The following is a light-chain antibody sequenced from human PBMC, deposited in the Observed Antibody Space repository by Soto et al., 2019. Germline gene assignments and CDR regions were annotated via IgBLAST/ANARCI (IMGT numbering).Light chain of an antibody. J-gene: IGLJ2*01. CDR1: SGHSSYA. Sequence: QAVVTQSPSASASLGASVKLTCTLSSGHSSYAIAWHQQQPEKGPRYLMKLNSDGSHRKGDGIPDRFSGSSSGAERYLTISSLQSEDEADYYCQTWDTAILFGGGTKLTVL. CDR3: QTWDTAIL. CDR2: LNSDGSH. V-gene: IGLV4-69*01.